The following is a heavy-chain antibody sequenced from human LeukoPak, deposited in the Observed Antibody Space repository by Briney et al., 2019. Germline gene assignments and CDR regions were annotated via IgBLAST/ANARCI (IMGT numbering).Heavy chain of an antibody. CDR1: GFTFRTSW. Sequence: GGSLRLSCVVSGFTFRTSWMAWVRQAPGKGLEWLANINKDARQTYYVDSVKGRFTISRDNAENTLYLQMNSLRAEDTAVYYCAQYGSGSQSYGMDVWGQGTTVTVSS. D-gene: IGHD3-10*01. V-gene: IGHV3-7*03. CDR3: AQYGSGSQSYGMDV. J-gene: IGHJ6*02. CDR2: INKDARQT.